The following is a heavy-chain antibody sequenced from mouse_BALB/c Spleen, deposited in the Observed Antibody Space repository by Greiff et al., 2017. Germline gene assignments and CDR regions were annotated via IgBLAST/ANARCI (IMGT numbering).Heavy chain of an antibody. V-gene: IGHV1-15*01. Sequence: QVQLQQSGAELVRPGASVTLSCKASGYTFTDYEMHWVKQTPVHGLEWIGAIDPETGGTAYNQKFKGKATLTADKSSSTAYMELRSLTSEDSAVYYCTRRLYGNYAMDDWGQGTSVTVSS. CDR2: IDPETGGT. D-gene: IGHD2-1*01. CDR1: GYTFTDYE. J-gene: IGHJ4*01. CDR3: TRRLYGNYAMDD.